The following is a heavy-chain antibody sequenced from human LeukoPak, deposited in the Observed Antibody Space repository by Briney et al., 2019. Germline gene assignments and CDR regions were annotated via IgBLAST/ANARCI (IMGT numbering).Heavy chain of an antibody. Sequence: PGGSLRLSCATSGFTFSDYYMSWIRQAPGKGLEWVSYISSSGSPIYYADSVKGRFTISRDNSKNTLYLQMNSLRAEDTAVYYCAKEARLALRYFDCSDYWGQGTLVTVSS. J-gene: IGHJ4*02. CDR3: AKEARLALRYFDCSDY. CDR1: GFTFSDYY. D-gene: IGHD3-9*01. CDR2: ISSSGSPI. V-gene: IGHV3-11*04.